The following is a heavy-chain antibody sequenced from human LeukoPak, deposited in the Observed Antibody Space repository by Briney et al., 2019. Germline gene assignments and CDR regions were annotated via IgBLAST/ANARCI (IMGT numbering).Heavy chain of an antibody. CDR1: GFKFRDYA. V-gene: IGHV3-49*05. CDR2: IRSKPHGETT. CDR3: TRSYNYYDRSGYYGFDY. D-gene: IGHD3-22*01. J-gene: IGHJ4*02. Sequence: KSGRSLRLSCTGSGFKFRDYAMSWFRQAPVMGLEWVGFIRSKPHGETTEYAASVRGRFIISRDDSKSIAYLQVNSLKTEDTAMYYCTRSYNYYDRSGYYGFDYWGQGTLVTVSS.